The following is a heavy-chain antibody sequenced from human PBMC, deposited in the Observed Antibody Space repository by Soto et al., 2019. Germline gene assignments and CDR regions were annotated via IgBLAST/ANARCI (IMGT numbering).Heavy chain of an antibody. Sequence: ASVKVSCKASGYTFVDYGFSWVRQAPGQGLEWMGWISPYNGNTHYVETFQGRVTMTTDTSTSTAFMELRTLTSDDTAVYYCARVTTPTHGDSNKNNFLDPWGQGTLVTVSS. CDR2: ISPYNGNT. J-gene: IGHJ5*02. D-gene: IGHD3-10*01. V-gene: IGHV1-18*04. CDR1: GYTFVDYG. CDR3: ARVTTPTHGDSNKNNFLDP.